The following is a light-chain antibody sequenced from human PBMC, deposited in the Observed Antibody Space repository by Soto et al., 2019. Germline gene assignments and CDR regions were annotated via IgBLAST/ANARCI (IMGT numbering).Light chain of an antibody. CDR1: QSINSN. V-gene: IGKV3-15*01. Sequence: EIMMTQSPATLSVSPGERATPSCRASQSINSNLAWYQQKPGQAPRLLIYRASTRATNIPARFSGGGSGTEFTLTISSLQSEDCAVYYCQQYGNWPRTFGQGTKVEIK. CDR2: RAS. CDR3: QQYGNWPRT. J-gene: IGKJ1*01.